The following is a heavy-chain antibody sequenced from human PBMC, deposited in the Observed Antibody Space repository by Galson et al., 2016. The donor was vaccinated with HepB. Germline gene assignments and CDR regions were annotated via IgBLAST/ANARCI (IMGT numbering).Heavy chain of an antibody. CDR1: GFPFSNYA. Sequence: SLRLSCAASGFPFSNYAMTWVRQAPGKGLEWVSIISDSGAATYYADSVKGRFTIFRDNSKNTVYLQMNSLRGDDTAVYYCAKVGSLFFDFWGQGTLVTVSS. CDR3: AKVGSLFFDF. CDR2: ISDSGAAT. J-gene: IGHJ4*02. D-gene: IGHD2-15*01. V-gene: IGHV3-23*01.